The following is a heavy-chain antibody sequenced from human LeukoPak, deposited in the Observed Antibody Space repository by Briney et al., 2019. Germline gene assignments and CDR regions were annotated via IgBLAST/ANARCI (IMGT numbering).Heavy chain of an antibody. V-gene: IGHV1-69*01. J-gene: IGHJ4*02. Sequence: SVKSSCKASGGTFSSYAISWVRQAPGDGLECMGGVFPIFGTAHYAQKIQGRVTITADESTSTAYMELSSLRAEDTAVYYCARGRGYSYGPTGTEMYYFDYWGQGTLVTVSS. CDR3: ARGRGYSYGPTGTEMYYFDY. D-gene: IGHD5-18*01. CDR2: VFPIFGTA. CDR1: GGTFSSYA.